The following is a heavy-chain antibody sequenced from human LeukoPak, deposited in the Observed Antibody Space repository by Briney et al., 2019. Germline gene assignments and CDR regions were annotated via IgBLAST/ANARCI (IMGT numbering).Heavy chain of an antibody. CDR2: ISSSGSTI. J-gene: IGHJ4*02. CDR3: AKPESYYYDSSGYFDY. CDR1: GFTFSDYY. Sequence: PGGSLRLSCAASGFTFSDYYMSWIRQAPGKGLEWVSYISSSGSTIYYADSVKGRFTISRDNSKNTLYLQMNSLRAEDTAVYYCAKPESYYYDSSGYFDYWGQGTLVTVSS. D-gene: IGHD3-22*01. V-gene: IGHV3-11*04.